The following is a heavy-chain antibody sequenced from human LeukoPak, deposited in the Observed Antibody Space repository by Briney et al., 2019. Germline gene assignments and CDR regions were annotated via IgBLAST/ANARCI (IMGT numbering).Heavy chain of an antibody. D-gene: IGHD6-19*01. J-gene: IGHJ4*02. CDR1: GYTFTGYY. CDR3: ARVGIAVAVNLDY. Sequence: GASVKVSCKASGYTFTGYYMHWVRQAPGQGLEWMGWINPNSGGTNYAQKFQGRVTMTRDTSISTAYMELSRLRSDDTAVYYCARVGIAVAVNLDYWGQGTLVTVSS. CDR2: INPNSGGT. V-gene: IGHV1-2*02.